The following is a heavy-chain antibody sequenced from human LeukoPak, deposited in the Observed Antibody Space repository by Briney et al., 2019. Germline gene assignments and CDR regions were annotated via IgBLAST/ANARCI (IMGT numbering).Heavy chain of an antibody. CDR2: ISGSGGST. D-gene: IGHD3-22*01. CDR1: GFTFSSYA. V-gene: IGHV3-23*01. Sequence: GGSLRLSCAASGFTFSSYAMSWVRQAPGKGLEWVSAISGSGGSTYYADSVKGRFTISRDNSKNTLYLQMSSLRAEDTAVYYCAKSSMVVVVITPFDYWGQGTLVTVSS. J-gene: IGHJ4*02. CDR3: AKSSMVVVVITPFDY.